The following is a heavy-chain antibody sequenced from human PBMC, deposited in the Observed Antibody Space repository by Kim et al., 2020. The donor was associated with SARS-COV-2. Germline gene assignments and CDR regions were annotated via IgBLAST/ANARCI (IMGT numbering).Heavy chain of an antibody. V-gene: IGHV3-11*01. D-gene: IGHD4-4*01. CDR2: ISSSGSTI. CDR1: GFTFSDYY. Sequence: GGSLRLSCAASGFTFSDYYMSWIRQAPGKGLEWVSYISSSGSTIYYADSVKGTSTTSRDNPKNSLYLQMNSLRAEDTAAYYCARDGGYYRIYYFDYWGQGTLVTVSS. J-gene: IGHJ4*02. CDR3: ARDGGYYRIYYFDY.